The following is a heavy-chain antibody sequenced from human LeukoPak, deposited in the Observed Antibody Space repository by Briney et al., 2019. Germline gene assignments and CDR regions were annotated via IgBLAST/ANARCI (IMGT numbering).Heavy chain of an antibody. Sequence: GGSLRLSCAASGLTFDDYAMHWVRQAPGKGLECVSGISWNSGSIGYADSVKGRFTISRDNAKNSPYLQMNSLRAEDMALYYCAKDFYSSSWYYFDYWGQGTLVTVSS. CDR1: GLTFDDYA. CDR2: ISWNSGSI. D-gene: IGHD6-13*01. CDR3: AKDFYSSSWYYFDY. V-gene: IGHV3-9*03. J-gene: IGHJ4*02.